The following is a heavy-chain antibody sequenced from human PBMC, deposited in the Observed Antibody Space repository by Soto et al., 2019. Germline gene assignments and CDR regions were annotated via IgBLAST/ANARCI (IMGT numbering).Heavy chain of an antibody. CDR3: ASRGY. CDR2: IIPIFDTA. J-gene: IGHJ4*02. CDR1: AGTFSSYA. Sequence: SVTVSCNASAGTFSSYAISWVRQAPGQGLEWMGGIIPIFDTANYARKFQGRVTTTADNSTSTAYMELSSLRSDDTAVYYCASRGYWGQGTLVTVAS. V-gene: IGHV1-69*06. D-gene: IGHD3-16*01.